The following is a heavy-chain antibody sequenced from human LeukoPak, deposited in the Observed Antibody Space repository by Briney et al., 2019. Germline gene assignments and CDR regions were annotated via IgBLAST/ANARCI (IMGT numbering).Heavy chain of an antibody. Sequence: SETLSLTCTVSSGSISTSNYYWGWVRQPPGKALEWIGNIFYSGSTYYSPSLKSRVTISLDTSRNQFSLKLNSVTAADTAVCYCARVPTVTFFDYWGQGTLVTVSS. J-gene: IGHJ4*02. D-gene: IGHD4-17*01. CDR1: SGSISTSNYY. V-gene: IGHV4-39*07. CDR3: ARVPTVTFFDY. CDR2: IFYSGST.